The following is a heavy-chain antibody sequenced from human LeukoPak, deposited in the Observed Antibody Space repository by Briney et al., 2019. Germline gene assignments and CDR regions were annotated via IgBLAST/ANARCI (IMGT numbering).Heavy chain of an antibody. CDR2: SYYSGST. J-gene: IGHJ4*02. V-gene: IGHV4-59*01. D-gene: IGHD6-19*01. CDR3: ARGGVAGLKQYYFDY. CDR1: GGSISSYY. Sequence: KPSETLSLTCTVSGGSISSYYWSWIRQPPGKGLEWIGYSYYSGSTNYNPSLRSRVTISIDTSKNQFSLKLSSVTAADTAVYYCARGGVAGLKQYYFDYWGQGTLVTVSS.